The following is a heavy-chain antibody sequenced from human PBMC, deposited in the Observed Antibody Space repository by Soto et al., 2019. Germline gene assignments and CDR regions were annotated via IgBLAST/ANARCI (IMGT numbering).Heavy chain of an antibody. Sequence: PSETLSLTCTVSGGSISSYYWSWIRQPPGKGLEWIGYIYYSGSTNYNPSLKSRVTISVDTSKNQFSLKLSSVPAADTAVYYCAREGGSSWFDAFDIWGQGTMVTVSS. V-gene: IGHV4-59*01. J-gene: IGHJ3*02. CDR2: IYYSGST. D-gene: IGHD6-13*01. CDR1: GGSISSYY. CDR3: AREGGSSWFDAFDI.